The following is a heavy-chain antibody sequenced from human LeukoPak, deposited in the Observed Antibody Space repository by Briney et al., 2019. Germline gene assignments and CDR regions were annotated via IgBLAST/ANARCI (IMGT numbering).Heavy chain of an antibody. V-gene: IGHV3-21*01. CDR1: GFILSRYT. J-gene: IGHJ6*04. CDR2: ISG. D-gene: IGHD3-10*02. CDR3: AELGITMIGGV. Sequence: GGSLRLSCAASGFILSRYTINWVRQAPGKGLEWLASISGDSVKRPFTVSRDNAKNSLYLEMHSLRVEDTAVYYCAELGITMIGGVWGKGTTVTISS.